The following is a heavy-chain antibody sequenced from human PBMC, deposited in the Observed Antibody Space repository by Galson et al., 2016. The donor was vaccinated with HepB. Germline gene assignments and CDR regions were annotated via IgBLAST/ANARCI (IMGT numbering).Heavy chain of an antibody. CDR1: GGSMTSGGFY. J-gene: IGHJ5*02. Sequence: TLSLTCTVFGGSMTSGGFYWSWIRQLPGKGLEWIGNIYYSGATYYNPSLKSRVTISVDNSKNQFSLNLISVTAADTAVYFCAREGPYWSGNYWFDPWGQGTLVTVSS. CDR2: IYYSGAT. D-gene: IGHD3-3*01. CDR3: AREGPYWSGNYWFDP. V-gene: IGHV4-31*03.